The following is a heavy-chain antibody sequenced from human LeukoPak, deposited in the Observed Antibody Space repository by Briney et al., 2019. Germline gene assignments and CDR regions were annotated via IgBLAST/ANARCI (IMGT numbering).Heavy chain of an antibody. V-gene: IGHV5-51*01. CDR1: GYSFTSYW. CDR3: ARRSTIFGVVDAFDI. Sequence: GESLKISCKGSGYSFTSYWIGWVRQMPGKGLEWMGIIYPGDSDTRYSPSLQDQVTISADKSISTAYLQWSSLKASDTAMYYCARRSTIFGVVDAFDIWGQGTMVTVSS. D-gene: IGHD3-3*01. CDR2: IYPGDSDT. J-gene: IGHJ3*02.